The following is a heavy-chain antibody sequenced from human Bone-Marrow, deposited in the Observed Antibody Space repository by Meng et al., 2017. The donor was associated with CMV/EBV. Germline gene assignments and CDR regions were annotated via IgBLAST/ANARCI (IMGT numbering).Heavy chain of an antibody. D-gene: IGHD3-10*02. CDR2: IKSDESSA. CDR1: GFTFTTYW. CDR3: VRGMFGDYFDF. Sequence: SCAASGFTFTTYWMHCVRQAPGKGLVWVSRIKSDESSAIYADSVKGRFTISRDNTKNTLYLQMNSLRVDDTAVYYCVRGMFGDYFDFWGQGSLVTVSS. V-gene: IGHV3-74*01. J-gene: IGHJ4*02.